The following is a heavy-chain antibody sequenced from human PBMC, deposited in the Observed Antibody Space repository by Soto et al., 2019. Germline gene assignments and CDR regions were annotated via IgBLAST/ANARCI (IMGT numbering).Heavy chain of an antibody. CDR3: ARCTSMEPNYYYYMDV. CDR1: GGSFSGYY. V-gene: IGHV4-34*01. J-gene: IGHJ6*03. CDR2: INHSGST. D-gene: IGHD1-1*01. Sequence: PSETLSVTCAFYGGSFSGYYWSWIRQPPGKGLEWIGEINHSGSTNYNPSLKSRVTISVDTSKNRFSLKLSSVTAADTAVYYCARCTSMEPNYYYYMDVWGKGTTVTVSS.